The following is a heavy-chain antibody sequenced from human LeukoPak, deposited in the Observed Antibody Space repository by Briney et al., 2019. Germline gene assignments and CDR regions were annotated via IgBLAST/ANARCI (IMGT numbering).Heavy chain of an antibody. CDR3: AKQYCSSTSCFYYYFDY. D-gene: IGHD2-2*01. V-gene: IGHV3-66*01. CDR2: IYSGGST. Sequence: SGGSLRLSCAASEFSVGSNYMTWVRQAPGKGLEWVSLIYSGGSTYCADSVKGRFTISRDNSKNTLYLQMNSLRAEDTAVYYCAKQYCSSTSCFYYYFDYWGQGTLVTVSS. CDR1: EFSVGSNY. J-gene: IGHJ4*02.